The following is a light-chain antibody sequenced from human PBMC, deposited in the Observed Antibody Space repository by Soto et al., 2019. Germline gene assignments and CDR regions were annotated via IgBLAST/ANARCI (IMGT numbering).Light chain of an antibody. V-gene: IGLV2-14*01. CDR2: EVT. CDR1: SSDVGGYNY. CDR3: SSYTSNSNPYV. Sequence: GASSDVGGYNYVSWYQLHPGKAPKLMISEVTNRPSGVSSRFSGSKSGNTASLTISGLQADDEADYYCSSYTSNSNPYVFGTGTKVTVL. J-gene: IGLJ1*01.